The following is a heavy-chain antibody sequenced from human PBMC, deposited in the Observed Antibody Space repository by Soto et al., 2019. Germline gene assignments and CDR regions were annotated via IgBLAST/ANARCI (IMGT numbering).Heavy chain of an antibody. CDR2: LRSKSDGGTT. J-gene: IGHJ4*01. V-gene: IGHV3-15*07. Sequence: EVQLVQSGGGLVKPGGSLGLSCAASGVIFGDTPMNWERQAPGQGLEWVGRLRSKSDGGTTDLAAAVRGRFTISRDASTNTLHLQMDSLKIEDTAVYYCIAGRITAGAQPFEYWGQGTLVTVSS. CDR1: GVIFGDTP. D-gene: IGHD6-13*01. CDR3: IAGRITAGAQPFEY.